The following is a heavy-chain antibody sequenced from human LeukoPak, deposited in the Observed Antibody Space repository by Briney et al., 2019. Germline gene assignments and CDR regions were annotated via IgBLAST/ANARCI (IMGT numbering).Heavy chain of an antibody. Sequence: WASVKVSCKASGGTFSSYAISWVRQAPGQGLEWMGGIIPIFGTANYAQKFQGRVTITADESTSTAYMELSSLRSEDTAVYYCARPGYSSSWYQRNYYMDVWGKGTTVTVSS. CDR2: IIPIFGTA. CDR3: ARPGYSSSWYQRNYYMDV. D-gene: IGHD6-13*01. J-gene: IGHJ6*03. CDR1: GGTFSSYA. V-gene: IGHV1-69*13.